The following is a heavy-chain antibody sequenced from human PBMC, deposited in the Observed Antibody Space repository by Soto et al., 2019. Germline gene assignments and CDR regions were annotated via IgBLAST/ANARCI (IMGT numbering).Heavy chain of an antibody. D-gene: IGHD3-22*01. CDR2: IKSKTDGGTT. J-gene: IGHJ2*01. Sequence: GGSLRLSCAASGFTFSNAWMSWVRQAPGKGLEWVGRIKSKTDGGTTDYAAPVKGRFTISRDDSKNTLYLQMNSLKTEDTAVYYCTTDYYYYDSSGYANWYFDLRGRGTLVTVSS. V-gene: IGHV3-15*01. CDR3: TTDYYYYDSSGYANWYFDL. CDR1: GFTFSNAW.